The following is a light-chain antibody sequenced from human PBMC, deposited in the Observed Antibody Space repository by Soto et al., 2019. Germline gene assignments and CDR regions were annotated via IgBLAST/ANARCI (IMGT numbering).Light chain of an antibody. V-gene: IGKV3-20*01. Sequence: EIVMTQSPATLSETPGERATLSCRASQSVSSSLAWYQQKPGQAPRRLIFGASIRATGIPDRFSGSGSGTDFALTISGLEPEDFAVYYCQQYGSSPSTFGQGTKVDI. J-gene: IGKJ1*01. CDR1: QSVSSS. CDR3: QQYGSSPST. CDR2: GAS.